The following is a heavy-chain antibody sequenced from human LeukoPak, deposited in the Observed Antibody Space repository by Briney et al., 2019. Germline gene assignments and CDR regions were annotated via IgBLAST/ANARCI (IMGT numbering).Heavy chain of an antibody. Sequence: SETLSLTCAVYGGSFSGYYWSWIRQPPGKGLEWIGEINDSGSTNYNPSLKSRVTISVDTSKNQFSLKLSSVTAADTAVYYCARRPFGNGRRFTIFGVVTIYDAFDIWGQGTIFTVSS. V-gene: IGHV4-34*01. CDR1: GGSFSGYY. CDR2: INDSGST. D-gene: IGHD3-3*01. CDR3: ARRPFGNGRRFTIFGVVTIYDAFDI. J-gene: IGHJ3*02.